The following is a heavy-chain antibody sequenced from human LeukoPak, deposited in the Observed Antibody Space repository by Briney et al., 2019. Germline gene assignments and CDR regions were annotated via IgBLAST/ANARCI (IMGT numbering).Heavy chain of an antibody. CDR3: ARCFWRDSAD. V-gene: IGHV3-30*02. D-gene: IGHD3-3*01. Sequence: GGSLRLSCVVSGFPLSNNGMHWVRQAPGKGVEWVAFIESNENNKQYADSAQGRFTISGDNSKNTLYLQMNNLRTEDTALYYCARCFWRDSADWGQGTLVTVSS. CDR2: IESNENNK. J-gene: IGHJ4*02. CDR1: GFPLSNNG.